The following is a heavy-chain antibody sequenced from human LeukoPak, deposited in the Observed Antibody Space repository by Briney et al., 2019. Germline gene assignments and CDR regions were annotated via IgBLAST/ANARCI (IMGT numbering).Heavy chain of an antibody. CDR1: GGSISSYY. D-gene: IGHD6-19*01. J-gene: IGHJ4*02. Sequence: SETLSLTCTVSGGSISSYYWSWIRQPPGKGLEWIGYIYYSGSTNYNPSLKSRVTISVDTSKNQFSLKLSSVTAADTAVYYCVGTVAGTDHYFDYWGQGTLVTVSS. V-gene: IGHV4-59*08. CDR3: VGTVAGTDHYFDY. CDR2: IYYSGST.